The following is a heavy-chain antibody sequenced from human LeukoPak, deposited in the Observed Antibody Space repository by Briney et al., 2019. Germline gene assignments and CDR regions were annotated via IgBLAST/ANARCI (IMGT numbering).Heavy chain of an antibody. CDR2: ISGSGGST. J-gene: IGHJ5*02. D-gene: IGHD2-21*02. CDR1: GFTVSSNY. Sequence: GGSLRLSCAASGFTVSSNYMSWVRQAPGKGLEWVSAISGSGGSTYYADSVKGRFTISRDNSKNTLYLQMNSLRAEDTAVYYCAKDRFFEVTEPFDPWGQGTLVTVSS. CDR3: AKDRFFEVTEPFDP. V-gene: IGHV3-23*01.